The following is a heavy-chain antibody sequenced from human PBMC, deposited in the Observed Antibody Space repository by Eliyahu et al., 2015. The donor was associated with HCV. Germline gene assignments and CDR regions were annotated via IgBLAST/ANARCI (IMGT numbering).Heavy chain of an antibody. J-gene: IGHJ6*04. V-gene: IGHV1-69*01. CDR2: IFGTA. CDR3: ARDRAYDFWSGHLRGGMDV. D-gene: IGHD3-3*01. Sequence: IFGTANYAQKFQGRVTITADESTSTAYMELSSLRSEDTAVYYCARDRAYDFWSGHLRGGMDVWGKGTTVTVSS.